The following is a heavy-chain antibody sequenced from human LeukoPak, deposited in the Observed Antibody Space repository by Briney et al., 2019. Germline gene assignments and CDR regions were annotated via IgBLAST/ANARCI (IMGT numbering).Heavy chain of an antibody. CDR2: IYYSGST. D-gene: IGHD3-9*01. CDR3: ARLGPELRYFDWLRARYFDY. Sequence: SETLSLTCTVSGASISGTAYYWGWVRQPPRKGLEWIGNIYYSGSTYYNASLQSRVTISIDTSKNQFSLKLSSVTAADTAVYYCARLGPELRYFDWLRARYFDYWGQGTLVTVSS. V-gene: IGHV4-39*01. J-gene: IGHJ4*02. CDR1: GASISGTAYY.